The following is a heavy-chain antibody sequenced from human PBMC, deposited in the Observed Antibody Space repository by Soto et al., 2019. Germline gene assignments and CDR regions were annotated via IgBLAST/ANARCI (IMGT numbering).Heavy chain of an antibody. CDR2: IHPNTGGT. D-gene: IGHD6-19*01. J-gene: IGHJ6*02. CDR1: GYPYTNSY. Sequence: SVKVSCKASGYPYTNSYMHWVRQAPGQGLEWMGWIHPNTGGTNYAQKFQGRVTMTRDTSVSTVYMELNRLTSDDTAIYFCASDFRTRGWFRQAGNFAMDVWGQGTTVTVSS. V-gene: IGHV1-2*02. CDR3: ASDFRTRGWFRQAGNFAMDV.